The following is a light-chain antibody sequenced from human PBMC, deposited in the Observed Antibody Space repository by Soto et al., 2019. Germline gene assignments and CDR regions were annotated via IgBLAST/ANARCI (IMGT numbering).Light chain of an antibody. V-gene: IGLV2-23*02. CDR1: SSDVGSYKL. Sequence: QSVLTQPASVSGSPGQSITISCTGTSSDVGSYKLVSWYQQHPGKAPKLMIYEVSKRPSGVSNRFSGSKSGNTASLTISGLQAEDEADYYCCSHAGSSTFYVFGTGTKVTVL. CDR3: CSHAGSSTFYV. CDR2: EVS. J-gene: IGLJ1*01.